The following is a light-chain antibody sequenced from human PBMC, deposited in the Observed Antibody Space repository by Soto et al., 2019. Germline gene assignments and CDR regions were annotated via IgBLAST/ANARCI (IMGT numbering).Light chain of an antibody. CDR1: QSVSINY. V-gene: IGKV3-20*01. CDR3: QQYGISPRT. J-gene: IGKJ1*01. CDR2: GAS. Sequence: EIVLTQSPGTPSLSLGERATLSCRASQSVSINYLAWYQQKPGQAPRLLIYGASTRATGIPDRFSGGGSGTDFTLTISRLDPEDFAVYYGQQYGISPRTFGQGTKVDI.